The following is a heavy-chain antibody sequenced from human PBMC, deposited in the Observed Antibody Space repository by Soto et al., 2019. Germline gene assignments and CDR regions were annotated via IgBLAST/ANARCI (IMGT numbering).Heavy chain of an antibody. D-gene: IGHD6-13*01. V-gene: IGHV3-30*18. J-gene: IGHJ4*02. CDR2: ISYDGSNK. CDR1: GFTFSSYG. CDR3: AKDSSGGAAAGTGGGDY. Sequence: QVQLVESGGGVVQPGRSLRLSCAASGFTFSSYGMHWVRQAPGKGLEWVAVISYDGSNKYYADSVKGRFTISRDNSKNSLYMHRNSLRGEYTAVYYCAKDSSGGAAAGTGGGDYWGQGTLVTVSS.